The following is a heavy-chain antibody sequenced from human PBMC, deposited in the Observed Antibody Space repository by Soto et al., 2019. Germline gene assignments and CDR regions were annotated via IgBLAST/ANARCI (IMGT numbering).Heavy chain of an antibody. V-gene: IGHV3-23*01. CDR1: GFTFSSYA. D-gene: IGHD3-10*01. CDR2: ISGSGGST. Sequence: GGSLRLSCAASGFTFSSYAMSWVRQAPGKGLEWVSAISGSGGSTYYADSVKGRFTISRDNSKKMLYLQISSLRAEDTAVYYCVKLYFYGSVNYSPSNDTFDIWGQGTVVTVSS. J-gene: IGHJ3*02. CDR3: VKLYFYGSVNYSPSNDTFDI.